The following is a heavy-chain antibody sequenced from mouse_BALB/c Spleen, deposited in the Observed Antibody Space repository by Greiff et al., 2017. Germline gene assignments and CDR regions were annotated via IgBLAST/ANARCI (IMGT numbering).Heavy chain of an antibody. Sequence: EVQLVESGGDLVKPGGSLKLSCAASGFTFSSYGMSWVRQTPDKRLEWVATISSGGSYTYYPDSVKGRFTISRDNAKNTLYLQMSSLKSEDTAMYYCARRGSSYEYYFDYWGQGTTLTVSS. CDR3: ARRGSSYEYYFDY. V-gene: IGHV5-6*01. J-gene: IGHJ2*01. D-gene: IGHD1-1*01. CDR1: GFTFSSYG. CDR2: ISSGGSYT.